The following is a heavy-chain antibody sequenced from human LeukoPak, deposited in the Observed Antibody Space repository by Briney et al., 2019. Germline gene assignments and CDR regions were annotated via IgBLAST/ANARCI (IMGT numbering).Heavy chain of an antibody. CDR2: INTNTGNP. D-gene: IGHD6-13*01. J-gene: IGHJ6*03. V-gene: IGHV7-4-1*02. CDR3: ARTTKYSSSWYNYYYYMDV. Sequence: GASVKVSCKASGYSFTSYAMNWVRQAPGQGLEWMGWINTNTGNPTYAQGFTGRFVFSLDTSVSTAYLQISSLKAEDTAVYYCARTTKYSSSWYNYYYYMDVWGKGTTVTVSS. CDR1: GYSFTSYA.